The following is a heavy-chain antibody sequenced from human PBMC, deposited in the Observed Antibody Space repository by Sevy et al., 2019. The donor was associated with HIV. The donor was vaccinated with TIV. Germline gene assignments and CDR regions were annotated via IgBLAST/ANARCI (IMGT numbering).Heavy chain of an antibody. CDR2: ISSSSSYI. V-gene: IGHV3-21*01. Sequence: GGSLRLSCAASGFTFSSYSMNWVRQAPGKGLEWVSSISSSSSYIYYADSVKGRFTISRDNAKNSLYLQLNSLRAEDTAVYYCARVPGYSSTNYFDYWGQGTLVTVSS. CDR1: GFTFSSYS. J-gene: IGHJ4*02. CDR3: ARVPGYSSTNYFDY. D-gene: IGHD6-13*01.